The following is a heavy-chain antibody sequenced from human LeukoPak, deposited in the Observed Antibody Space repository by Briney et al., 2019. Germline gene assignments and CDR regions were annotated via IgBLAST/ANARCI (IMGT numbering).Heavy chain of an antibody. CDR2: RKQDGSEK. D-gene: IGHD6-19*01. V-gene: IGHV3-7*01. Sequence: PGGSLRLSCTASGFTFGDYAMSWVRQAPGKGLEWVANRKQDGSEKYYVDPVKGRFTISRDNAKNSLSLEMNSLRAEDTAVYYCARGSGVAGTSPLDYWGQGTLVTVSS. J-gene: IGHJ4*02. CDR3: ARGSGVAGTSPLDY. CDR1: GFTFGDYA.